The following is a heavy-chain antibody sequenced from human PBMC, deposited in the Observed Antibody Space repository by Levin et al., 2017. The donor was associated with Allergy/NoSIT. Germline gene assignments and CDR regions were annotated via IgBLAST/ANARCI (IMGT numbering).Heavy chain of an antibody. CDR3: ARIPQR. Sequence: PGGSLRLSCAASGFSFSDYYMSWIRQAPGKGLEWVAYISSTSGFTNYADSVKGRFIISRDNAKNSLYLQMNSLRGDDTAVYYCARIPQRWGQGTLVTVSS. CDR2: ISSTSGFT. D-gene: IGHD2-2*02. V-gene: IGHV3-11*03. CDR1: GFSFSDYY. J-gene: IGHJ4*02.